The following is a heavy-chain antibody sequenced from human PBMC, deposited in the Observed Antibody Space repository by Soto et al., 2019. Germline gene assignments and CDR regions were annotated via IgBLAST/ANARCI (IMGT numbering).Heavy chain of an antibody. D-gene: IGHD3-22*01. CDR2: ISYDGSNK. V-gene: IGHV3-30-3*01. Sequence: QVQLVESGGGVVQPGRSLRLSCAASGFTFSSYAMHWVRQAPGKGLEWVAVISYDGSNKYYADSVKGRFTISRDNSKNTLYLQMNSLRVEDTAVYYCARAYYHDNNWFDPWGQGTLVNVSS. CDR3: ARAYYHDNNWFDP. J-gene: IGHJ5*02. CDR1: GFTFSSYA.